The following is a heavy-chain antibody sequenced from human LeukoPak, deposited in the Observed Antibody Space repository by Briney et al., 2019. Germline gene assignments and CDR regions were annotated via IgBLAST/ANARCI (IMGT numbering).Heavy chain of an antibody. J-gene: IGHJ6*02. CDR3: AKGTSSGWYSAYYYYGMDV. D-gene: IGHD6-19*01. CDR2: ISYDGSNK. V-gene: IGHV3-30*18. CDR1: GFTFSSYG. Sequence: GGSLRLSCATSGFTFSSYGMHWVRQAPGRGLEWVAVISYDGSNKYYADSVKGRFTISRDNAKNSLYLQMNSLRAEDTALYYCAKGTSSGWYSAYYYYGMDVWGQGTTVTVSS.